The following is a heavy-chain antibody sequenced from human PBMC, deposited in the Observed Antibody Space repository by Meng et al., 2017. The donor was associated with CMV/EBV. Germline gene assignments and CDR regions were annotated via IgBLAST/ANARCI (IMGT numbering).Heavy chain of an antibody. D-gene: IGHD6-6*01. Sequence: ASVKVSCKASGYTFTSYGISWVRQAPGQGLEWMGWISAYNGNTNYAQKLQGRVTMTTDTSTSTAYMELRSLRSEDTDVYHCARSVPAALEYSSSPGNYYGMDVWGQGTTVTVSS. V-gene: IGHV1-18*01. CDR3: ARSVPAALEYSSSPGNYYGMDV. CDR2: ISAYNGNT. J-gene: IGHJ6*02. CDR1: GYTFTSYG.